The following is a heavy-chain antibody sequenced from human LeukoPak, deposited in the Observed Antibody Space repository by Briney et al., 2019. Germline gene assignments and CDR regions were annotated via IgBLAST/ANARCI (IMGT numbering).Heavy chain of an antibody. Sequence: PGGSLRLSCAASGFTFYSYGMHWVRQAPGKGLEWVAVISYDGGNKYYADSVKDRFTISRDNSKNTLYLQMNSLRAEDTAVYYCAKDLTQWSKHYNYYMDVWGKGTTVTISS. J-gene: IGHJ6*03. D-gene: IGHD6-19*01. CDR3: AKDLTQWSKHYNYYMDV. CDR1: GFTFYSYG. V-gene: IGHV3-30*18. CDR2: ISYDGGNK.